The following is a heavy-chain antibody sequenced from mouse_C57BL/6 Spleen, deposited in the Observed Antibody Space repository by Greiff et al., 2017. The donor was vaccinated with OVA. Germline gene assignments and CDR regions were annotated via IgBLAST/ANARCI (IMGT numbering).Heavy chain of an antibody. D-gene: IGHD1-1*01. CDR3: APWVPDSSFDY. J-gene: IGHJ2*01. CDR2: IDPEDGET. V-gene: IGHV14-2*01. CDR1: GFNIKDYY. Sequence: DVKLVESGAELVKPGASVKLSCTASGFNIKDYYMHWVKQRTEQGLEWIGRIDPEDGETKYAPKFQGKATITADTSSNTAYLQLSSLTSEDTAVYYCAPWVPDSSFDYWGQGTTLTVSS.